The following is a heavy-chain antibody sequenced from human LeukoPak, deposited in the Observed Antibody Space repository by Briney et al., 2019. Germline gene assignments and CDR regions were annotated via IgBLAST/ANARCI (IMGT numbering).Heavy chain of an antibody. CDR2: ISYSGIT. Sequence: SETLSLTCSVSGGSISGYYWSWFRLPPGKGLEWIGQISYSGITKYNPALESRVTISVDTSKNQISVNLDSVTAADTAFYYCARHLAIAGPFDHWGQGTLVTVSS. CDR3: ARHLAIAGPFDH. CDR1: GGSISGYY. J-gene: IGHJ4*02. V-gene: IGHV4-59*08. D-gene: IGHD6-13*01.